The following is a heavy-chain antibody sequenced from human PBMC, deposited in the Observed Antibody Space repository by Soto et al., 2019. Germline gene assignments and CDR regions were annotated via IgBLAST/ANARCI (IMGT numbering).Heavy chain of an antibody. CDR2: ISGSGGST. Sequence: GSLRLSCASSGFTFSSYAMSWVRQAPGKGLEWVSAISGSGGSTYYADSVKGRFTISRDNSKNTLYLQMNSLRAEDTAVYYCANGREYCSGGSCYSLVFDYWGQGTLVTVSS. CDR1: GFTFSSYA. V-gene: IGHV3-23*01. CDR3: ANGREYCSGGSCYSLVFDY. D-gene: IGHD2-15*01. J-gene: IGHJ4*02.